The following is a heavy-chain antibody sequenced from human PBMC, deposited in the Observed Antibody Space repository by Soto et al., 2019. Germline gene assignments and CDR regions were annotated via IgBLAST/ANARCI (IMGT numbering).Heavy chain of an antibody. CDR1: GYTFTTYG. D-gene: IGHD3-16*01. CDR3: AREGEMPSYYYGWDG. V-gene: IGHV1-18*01. Sequence: QVQLVQSGAEVRKPGASVKVSCKASGYTFTTYGITWVRQAPGQGLEWMGWISGYDGHTNYAQKFQGRIIMTTDTPTSKGYMDLRSLRSDDTAVYYCAREGEMPSYYYGWDGWGQGTKVTVSS. CDR2: ISGYDGHT. J-gene: IGHJ6*02.